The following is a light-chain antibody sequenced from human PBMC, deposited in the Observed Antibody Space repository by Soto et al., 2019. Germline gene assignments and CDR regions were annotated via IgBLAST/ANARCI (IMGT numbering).Light chain of an antibody. J-gene: IGKJ2*02. CDR2: GAS. Sequence: EIVLTQSPGTLSLSPGDRATLSCRASQTISSTYLAWYQQKPGQAPRLLIYGASSRPTGISDRFRGSGSKTDFTLTINRLEPEDFAMYYCHQYGTSPCTFGQGTKVEIK. V-gene: IGKV3-20*01. CDR1: QTISSTY. CDR3: HQYGTSPCT.